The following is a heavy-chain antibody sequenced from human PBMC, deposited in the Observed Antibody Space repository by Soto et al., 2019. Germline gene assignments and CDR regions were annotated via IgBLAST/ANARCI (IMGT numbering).Heavy chain of an antibody. CDR3: ARDYYGSGSPYYSYYYMDV. V-gene: IGHV1-18*01. Sequence: QGRLVPAGAEVKKPGAPGKVPFKASGYTFNTYGISWGRQAPGQGLEWMGWVSGNNGNTNYAQNLQGRVSMTTDTSTSTAYMELRSLRSDDTAVYYCARDYYGSGSPYYSYYYMDVWGKGTTVTVSS. CDR1: GYTFNTYG. D-gene: IGHD3-10*01. J-gene: IGHJ6*03. CDR2: VSGNNGNT.